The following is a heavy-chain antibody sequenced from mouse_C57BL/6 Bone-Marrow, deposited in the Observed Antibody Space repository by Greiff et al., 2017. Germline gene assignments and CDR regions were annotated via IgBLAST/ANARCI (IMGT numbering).Heavy chain of an antibody. Sequence: QVQLQQPGAELVKPGASVKMSCKASGYTFTSYWITWVKQRPGQGLEWIGDSYPGSGSTNYNEKFKSKATLTVDTSSSTAYMQLSSLTSEDSAVYFCARRGLADAMDYWGQGTSVTVSS. CDR2: SYPGSGST. CDR3: ARRGLADAMDY. D-gene: IGHD2-13*01. V-gene: IGHV1-55*01. CDR1: GYTFTSYW. J-gene: IGHJ4*01.